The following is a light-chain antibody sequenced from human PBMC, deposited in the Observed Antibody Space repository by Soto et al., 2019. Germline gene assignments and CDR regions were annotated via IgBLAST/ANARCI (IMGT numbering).Light chain of an antibody. V-gene: IGKV3-20*01. CDR2: AAS. CDR1: QSIKNNF. Sequence: IVLTQSPGALSLSPGEGATLSCRASQSIKNNFLAWYHQRPGQAPSVLIHAASIRASGISDRFSGTASGTDFTLTISRLEPDDFGVYYCQQYGTSHTFGGGTRVE. CDR3: QQYGTSHT. J-gene: IGKJ4*01.